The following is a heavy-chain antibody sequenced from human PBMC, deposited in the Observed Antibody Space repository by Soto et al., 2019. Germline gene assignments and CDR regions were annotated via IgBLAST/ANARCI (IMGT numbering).Heavy chain of an antibody. V-gene: IGHV3-23*01. CDR2: ISGSGGST. J-gene: IGHJ4*02. D-gene: IGHD1-7*01. Sequence: GGSLRLSCAASGFTFSSYAMSWVRQAPGKGLEWVSAISGSGGSTYYADSVKGRFTISRDNSKNTLYLQMNSLRAEDTAVYHCASRGNYASFDYWGQGTLVTVSS. CDR3: ASRGNYASFDY. CDR1: GFTFSSYA.